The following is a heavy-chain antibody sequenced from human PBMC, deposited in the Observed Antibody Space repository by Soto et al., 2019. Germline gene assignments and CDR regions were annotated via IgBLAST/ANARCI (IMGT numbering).Heavy chain of an antibody. V-gene: IGHV1-46*01. J-gene: IGHJ4*02. CDR1: GYTFTSYY. CDR3: ARGVFDDFWSGYYTGAGY. D-gene: IGHD3-3*01. Sequence: GASVKVSCKASGYTFTSYYMHWVRQAPGQGLEWMGIINPSGGSTSYAQKFQGRVTMTRDTSTSTVYMELSSLRSEDTAVYYCARGVFDDFWSGYYTGAGYWGQGTLVTVSS. CDR2: INPSGGST.